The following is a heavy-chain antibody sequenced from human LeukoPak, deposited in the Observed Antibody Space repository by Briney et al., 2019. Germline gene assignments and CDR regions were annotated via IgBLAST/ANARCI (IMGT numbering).Heavy chain of an antibody. Sequence: SETLSLTCDVYGASFSGFCWGWIGQPPGKGREWIEAINHSGRTNYHPSLKSRVTISVGTSQNQSSWKLSSWTAADTAVYYCARGISVGFYYYGSGSYPPGMDVWGQGTTVIVPS. CDR2: INHSGRT. J-gene: IGHJ6*02. D-gene: IGHD3-10*01. V-gene: IGHV4-34*01. CDR3: ARGISVGFYYYGSGSYPPGMDV. CDR1: GASFSGFC.